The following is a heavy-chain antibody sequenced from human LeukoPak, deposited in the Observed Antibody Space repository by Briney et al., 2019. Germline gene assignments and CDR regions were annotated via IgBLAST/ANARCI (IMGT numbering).Heavy chain of an antibody. D-gene: IGHD1-26*01. Sequence: GGSLRLSCVASGFTISSYWMHWVRQAPGKGLEWVANIKQDGSEEYYVDSVKGRFTISRDNAKNSLYLQMNSLRAEDTAVYYCATMHISAKRGYYYYGMDVWGQGTTVTVSS. CDR2: IKQDGSEE. V-gene: IGHV3-7*03. CDR3: ATMHISAKRGYYYYGMDV. CDR1: GFTISSYW. J-gene: IGHJ6*02.